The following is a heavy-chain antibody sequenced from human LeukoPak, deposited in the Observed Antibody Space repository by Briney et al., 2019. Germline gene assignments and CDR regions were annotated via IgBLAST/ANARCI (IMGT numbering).Heavy chain of an antibody. V-gene: IGHV1-3*01. CDR3: AGAEVLRFLEWSYNYFDY. Sequence: GASVKVSCKASGYTFTSYAMHWVRQAPGQRLEWMGWINAGNGNTKYSQKFQGRVTITRDTSASTAYMELSSLRSEDTAVYYCAGAEVLRFLEWSYNYFDYWGQGTLVTVSS. D-gene: IGHD3-3*01. J-gene: IGHJ4*02. CDR1: GYTFTSYA. CDR2: INAGNGNT.